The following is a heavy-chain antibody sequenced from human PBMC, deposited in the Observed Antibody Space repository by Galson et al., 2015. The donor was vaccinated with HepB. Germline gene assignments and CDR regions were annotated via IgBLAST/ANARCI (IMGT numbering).Heavy chain of an antibody. J-gene: IGHJ4*02. CDR3: VKEATSGFYKPDY. V-gene: IGHV3-23*01. CDR2: ITGSGDAT. CDR1: GFFFGSYA. Sequence: SLRLSCAASGFFFGSYAMTWVRQAPGKGLEWVSSITGSGDATYYADSVKGRFTVSRDNSKKTLYLQMHSLRAEDTAVYYCVKEATSGFYKPDYWGQGTLVTVSS. D-gene: IGHD6-19*01.